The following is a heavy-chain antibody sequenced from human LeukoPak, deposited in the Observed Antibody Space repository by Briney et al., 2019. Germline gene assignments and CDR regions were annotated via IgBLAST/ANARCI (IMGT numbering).Heavy chain of an antibody. V-gene: IGHV3-66*01. D-gene: IGHD6-13*01. J-gene: IGHJ4*02. CDR1: GFTVSSNY. Sequence: PGGSLRLSCAASGFTVSSNYMSWVRQAPGKGLEWVSIIYSGGTTYYADSVRGRFTFSRDNSKNTLHLQMNSLRAEDTAVYYCASGGGRQQLADYWGQGTLVTVSS. CDR3: ASGGGRQQLADY. CDR2: IYSGGTT.